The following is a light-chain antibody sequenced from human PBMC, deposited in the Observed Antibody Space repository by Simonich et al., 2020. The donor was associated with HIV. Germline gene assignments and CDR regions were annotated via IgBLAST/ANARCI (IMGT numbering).Light chain of an antibody. J-gene: IGKJ2*01. CDR1: QSVNSS. Sequence: EIVLTQFPATLSLSPGERATLSCRASQSVNSSLAGYQQKPGQAPRLLTYDASNRATVIPARFSGSVSGTDFTLTISSLGPEDFAVYYCQQRSNYTFGQGTKLEIK. CDR3: QQRSNYT. CDR2: DAS. V-gene: IGKV3-11*01.